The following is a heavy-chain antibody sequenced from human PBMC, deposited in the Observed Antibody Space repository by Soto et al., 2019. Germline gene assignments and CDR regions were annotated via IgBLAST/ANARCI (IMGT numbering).Heavy chain of an antibody. CDR2: IKSKTDGGTT. CDR1: GFTFSNAW. CDR3: TTGPPDIVVVVAASDDAFDI. V-gene: IGHV3-15*01. D-gene: IGHD2-15*01. J-gene: IGHJ3*02. Sequence: GGSLRLSCAASGFTFSNAWMSWVRQAPGKGLEWVSRIKSKTDGGTTDYAAPVKGRFTISRDDSKNTLYLQMNSLKTEDTAVYYCTTGPPDIVVVVAASDDAFDIWGQGTMVTVSS.